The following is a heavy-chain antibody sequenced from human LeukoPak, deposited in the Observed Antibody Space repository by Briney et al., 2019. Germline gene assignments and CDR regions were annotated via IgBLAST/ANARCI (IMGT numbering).Heavy chain of an antibody. Sequence: PGGSLRLSCAAAEFTFSSYNMKWVRQAPGKGREWVSSISSSSKYIYYADSVKGRFTISRDNAKNSLYLQMNSLRAEDTAVYYCAREPFWSGYYSNLHFDYWGQGTLVTVSS. CDR2: ISSSSKYI. J-gene: IGHJ4*02. D-gene: IGHD3-3*01. CDR1: EFTFSSYN. CDR3: AREPFWSGYYSNLHFDY. V-gene: IGHV3-21*01.